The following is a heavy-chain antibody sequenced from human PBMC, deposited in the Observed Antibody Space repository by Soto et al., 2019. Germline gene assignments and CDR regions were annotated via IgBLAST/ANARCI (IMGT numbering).Heavy chain of an antibody. CDR3: ARTPARYNWFDP. D-gene: IGHD2-2*01. J-gene: IGHJ5*02. Sequence: LSLTCAVSGDSISSSNWWSWVRQPPGKGLDWIGEIYHSGSTNYNPSLKSRVTISVDKSKNQFSLKLSSVTAADTAVYYCARTPARYNWFDPWGQGTLVTVSS. V-gene: IGHV4-4*02. CDR2: IYHSGST. CDR1: GDSISSSNW.